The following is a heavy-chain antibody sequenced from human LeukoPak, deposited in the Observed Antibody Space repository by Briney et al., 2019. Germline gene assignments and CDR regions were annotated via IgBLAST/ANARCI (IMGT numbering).Heavy chain of an antibody. D-gene: IGHD6-19*01. V-gene: IGHV4-59*01. CDR2: IYYSGNT. J-gene: IGHJ4*02. CDR1: GRSISIYY. Sequence: SDTLSLTCTVSGRSISIYYWSWMRQPPGKGLEWIRDIYYSGNTNYNPSLKSRVTISVDTSKNQFSLKLRSVTAADTAVYYCVRENYSSGWYGIIDYWGQGTLVTVSS. CDR3: VRENYSSGWYGIIDY.